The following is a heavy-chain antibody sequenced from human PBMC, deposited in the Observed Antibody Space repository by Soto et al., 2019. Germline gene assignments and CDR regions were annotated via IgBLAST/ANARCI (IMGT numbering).Heavy chain of an antibody. Sequence: SETLSLTCSVSGGYVHSYYWSWLRQSPGRGLAWIAYIYYTGSTKYNPSLKSRATISLDTSKNEVYLKMTSVTAADTAVYYCARARVRGVSPDYDFWGQGTQVTVSS. CDR2: IYYTGST. CDR3: ARARVRGVSPDYDF. V-gene: IGHV4-59*02. CDR1: GGYVHSYY. D-gene: IGHD2-8*01. J-gene: IGHJ4*02.